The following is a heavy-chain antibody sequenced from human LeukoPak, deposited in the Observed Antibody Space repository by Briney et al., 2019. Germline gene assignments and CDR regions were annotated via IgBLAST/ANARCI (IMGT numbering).Heavy chain of an antibody. CDR1: GFTFGEYA. CDR3: TRELGYCTNGVCYRAYYFDY. J-gene: IGHJ4*02. CDR2: IRSKAYGGTT. Sequence: GGSLRLSCTASGFTFGEYAMSWVRQAPGKGLEWVSFIRSKAYGGTTEYAASVKGRFTISRDDSKSIAFLQMNSLKTEDTAVYYCTRELGYCTNGVCYRAYYFDYWGQGTLVTVSS. V-gene: IGHV3-49*04. D-gene: IGHD2-8*01.